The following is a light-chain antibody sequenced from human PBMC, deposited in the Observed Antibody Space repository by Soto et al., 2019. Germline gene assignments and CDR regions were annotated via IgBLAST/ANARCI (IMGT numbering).Light chain of an antibody. CDR3: QQYGSSPFT. J-gene: IGKJ3*01. Sequence: EIVLTQSPGTLSLSPGERATLSCRASQSVSSSSLAWYQQKPGQAPRLLIYGASSRATGIPDRFSGSGSGTDFTLTSSRLEPEAFAVYYCQQYGSSPFTFGPGTNVDIK. CDR2: GAS. CDR1: QSVSSSS. V-gene: IGKV3-20*01.